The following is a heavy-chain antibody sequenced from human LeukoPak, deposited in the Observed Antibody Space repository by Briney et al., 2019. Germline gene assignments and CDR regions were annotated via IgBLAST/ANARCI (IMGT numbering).Heavy chain of an antibody. J-gene: IGHJ4*02. CDR1: GFTVSSNF. CDR3: AREGSGSYYFDC. D-gene: IGHD3-22*01. Sequence: GGSLRLSCAASGFTVSSNFMSWVRQAPGKQLEWVSVIYSGGTTYYADSVKGRFTISRDSPKNTLYLQMNSLRAEDTAVYYCAREGSGSYYFDCWGQGTLVTVSS. CDR2: IYSGGTT. V-gene: IGHV3-53*01.